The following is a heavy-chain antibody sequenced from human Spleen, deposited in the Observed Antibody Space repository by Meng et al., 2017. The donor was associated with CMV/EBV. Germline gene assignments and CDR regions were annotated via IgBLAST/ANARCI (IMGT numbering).Heavy chain of an antibody. CDR1: GYMFTAYY. J-gene: IGHJ5*02. CDR2: INPNSGGT. V-gene: IGHV1-2*02. D-gene: IGHD2-15*01. CDR3: TVGSESSLSDLDP. Sequence: ASVKVSCKTSGYMFTAYYLHWVRQAPGQGLEWMGWINPNSGGTNYAQKFQGRVTMTRDTSISTAYMKLRSLRSADTAVYFCTVGSESSLSDLDPWGQGTLVTVSS.